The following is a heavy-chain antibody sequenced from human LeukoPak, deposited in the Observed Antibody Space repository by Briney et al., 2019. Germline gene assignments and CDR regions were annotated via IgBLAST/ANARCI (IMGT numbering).Heavy chain of an antibody. J-gene: IGHJ4*02. CDR3: ARDTSEVFQWLVFDH. CDR2: ISDNGAYT. CDR1: GFTFNNYA. Sequence: GGSLRLSCAASGFTFNNYAMSWVRQAPGKGLEWLSAISDNGAYTWYADSVRGHFSISRDNADNSVYLEMKSLTVEDTAVYYCARDTSEVFQWLVFDHWGQGALVTVSS. D-gene: IGHD6-19*01. V-gene: IGHV3-23*01.